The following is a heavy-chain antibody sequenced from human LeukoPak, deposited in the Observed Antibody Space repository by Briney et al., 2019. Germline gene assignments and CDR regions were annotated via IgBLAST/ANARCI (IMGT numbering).Heavy chain of an antibody. J-gene: IGHJ4*02. Sequence: GSLRLSCAASGFTFRCYWMSWVRQAPGKGLEWVANINQGGSVKYYVDSVKGRFTISRDDAKNSLYVQMNSLRDEDTAVYYCARVGYSGWNLEYWGQGTLVTVSS. CDR1: GFTFRCYW. CDR2: INQGGSVK. D-gene: IGHD5-12*01. CDR3: ARVGYSGWNLEY. V-gene: IGHV3-7*01.